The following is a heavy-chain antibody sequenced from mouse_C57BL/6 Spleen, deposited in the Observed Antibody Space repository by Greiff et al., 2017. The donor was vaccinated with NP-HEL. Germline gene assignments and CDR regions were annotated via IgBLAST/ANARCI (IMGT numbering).Heavy chain of an antibody. D-gene: IGHD4-1*02. J-gene: IGHJ3*01. V-gene: IGHV1-42*01. Sequence: VQLQQSGPELVKPGASVKISCKASGYSFTGYYMNWVKQSPEKSLEWIGEINPSTGGTTYNQKFKAKATLTVDKSSSTAYMQLKSLTSEDSAVYYCASNWDGFAYWGQGTLVTVSA. CDR2: INPSTGGT. CDR1: GYSFTGYY. CDR3: ASNWDGFAY.